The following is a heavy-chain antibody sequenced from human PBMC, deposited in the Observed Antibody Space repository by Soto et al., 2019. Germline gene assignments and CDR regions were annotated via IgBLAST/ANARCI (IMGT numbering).Heavy chain of an antibody. CDR1: GFPVSSNY. CDR2: IYSGGST. Sequence: GGSLRLSCAASGFPVSSNYMSWVRQAPGKGLGWVSVIYSGGSTYYADSVKGRFTISRDNSKNTLYLQMNSLRAEDTAVYYCARFILTGYYLDYWGQGTLVTVSS. V-gene: IGHV3-53*01. CDR3: ARFILTGYYLDY. J-gene: IGHJ4*02. D-gene: IGHD3-9*01.